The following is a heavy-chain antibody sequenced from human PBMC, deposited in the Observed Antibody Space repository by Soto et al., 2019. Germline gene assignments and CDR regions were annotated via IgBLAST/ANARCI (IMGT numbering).Heavy chain of an antibody. CDR1: GGSFSGSY. V-gene: IGHV4-34*01. J-gene: IGHJ4*02. CDR2: INHSGST. D-gene: IGHD3-22*01. Sequence: PSETLSLTCAVYGGSFSGSYWSWIRQPPGKGLEWIGEINHSGSTNYNPSLKSRVTISVDTSKNQFSLKLSSVTAADTAVYYCAREGDYYDSSGYYYTHYFDYWGQGTLVTVSS. CDR3: AREGDYYDSSGYYYTHYFDY.